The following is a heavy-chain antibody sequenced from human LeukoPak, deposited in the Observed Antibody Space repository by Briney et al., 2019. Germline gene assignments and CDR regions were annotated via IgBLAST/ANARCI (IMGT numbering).Heavy chain of an antibody. Sequence: GGSLRLSCAASGFPFSSHWMHWVRQAPGKGLVWVSRINTDGGSTNYADSVRGRFTISRDNAKNTLFLQMNSLRAEDTAVYYCARSIGSTRNNLDVWGLGTTVTVS. CDR3: ARSIGSTRNNLDV. J-gene: IGHJ6*02. V-gene: IGHV3-74*01. D-gene: IGHD1-1*01. CDR2: INTDGGST. CDR1: GFPFSSHW.